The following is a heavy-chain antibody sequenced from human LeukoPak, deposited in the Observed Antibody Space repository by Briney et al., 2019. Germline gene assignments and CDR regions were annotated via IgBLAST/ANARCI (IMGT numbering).Heavy chain of an antibody. J-gene: IGHJ5*02. D-gene: IGHD6-13*01. CDR2: ISAYNGNT. CDR1: GYTFTSYG. CDR3: ARDLRAAAGNWFDP. V-gene: IGHV1-18*01. Sequence: GASVKVSCKASGYTFTSYGISWVRQAPGQGLEWMGWISAYNGNTNYAQKLQGRVTVTTDTSTSTAYMELRSLRSDDTAVYYCARDLRAAAGNWFDPWGQGTLVTVSS.